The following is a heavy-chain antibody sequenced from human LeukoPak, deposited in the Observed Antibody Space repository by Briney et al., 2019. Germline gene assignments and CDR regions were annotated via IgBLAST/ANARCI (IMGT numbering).Heavy chain of an antibody. J-gene: IGHJ5*02. D-gene: IGHD3-3*01. CDR3: ARHGPYYDPEKGWFDP. V-gene: IGHV5-51*01. Sequence: GESLKIPCKGSGYSFNTYWIGWVRQKPGKGLEWMGIIYPGDSDTRYTPSFQGQVTISADKSISTAYLQWSSLKASDTAMYYCARHGPYYDPEKGWFDPWGQGTLVTVSS. CDR1: GYSFNTYW. CDR2: IYPGDSDT.